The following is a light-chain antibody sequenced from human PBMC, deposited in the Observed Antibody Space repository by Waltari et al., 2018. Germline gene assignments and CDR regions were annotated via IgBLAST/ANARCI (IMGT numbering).Light chain of an antibody. CDR2: YDD. J-gene: IGLJ3*02. CDR1: SSDIGDKP. V-gene: IGLV1-36*01. CDR3: AAWVDSLNGWV. Sequence: QSVLTHPPPVYQASRQRVTLYCSGNSSDIGDKPLNWYQKLPGKAPKRLIYYDDLLPSGGSDRYAGCTSGTSASLAISGLQSEDGADDDWAAWVDSLNGWVFGGGTEPTVL.